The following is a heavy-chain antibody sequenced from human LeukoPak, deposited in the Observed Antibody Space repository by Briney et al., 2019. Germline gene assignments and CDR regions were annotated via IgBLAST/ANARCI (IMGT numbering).Heavy chain of an antibody. D-gene: IGHD5-12*01. Sequence: GGSLRLSCAASGFTVSNNYMSWVRQAPGKGLEWVSLIYSGGDTRYADSVKGRFTISRDNSKNTLYLQMNSLRAEDTAVYYCARMATNLPVFDYWGQGTLVTVSS. CDR3: ARMATNLPVFDY. J-gene: IGHJ4*02. CDR2: IYSGGDT. V-gene: IGHV3-66*01. CDR1: GFTVSNNY.